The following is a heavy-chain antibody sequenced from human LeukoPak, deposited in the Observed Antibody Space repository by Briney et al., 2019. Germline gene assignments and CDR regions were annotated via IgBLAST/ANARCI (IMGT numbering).Heavy chain of an antibody. CDR1: GFTFSSYG. Sequence: GGSLRLSCAASGFTFSSYGMHWVRQTPGKGLEWVAFIRYDGSHKYYADSVKGRFTISRDNSKNTLYLQMNSLRAEDTAVYYCAKDSSLGYCYYWGQGTLVTVSS. CDR2: IRYDGSHK. CDR3: AKDSSLGYCYY. D-gene: IGHD2-15*01. J-gene: IGHJ4*02. V-gene: IGHV3-30*02.